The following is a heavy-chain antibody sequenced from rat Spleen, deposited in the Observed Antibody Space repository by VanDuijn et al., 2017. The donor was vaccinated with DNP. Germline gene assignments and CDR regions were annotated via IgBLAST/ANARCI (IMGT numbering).Heavy chain of an antibody. CDR3: ATSPGPNWFAY. Sequence: EVQLVESGGDLVQPGRSLKLSCAASGFTFSDYAMAWVRQAPKKGLEWVTSISPSGGGTYYRDSVKGRFTISRDNANRTLYLQMDSLRSEDTATYYCATSPGPNWFAYWGQGTLVTVSS. CDR2: ISPSGGGT. V-gene: IGHV5-25*01. J-gene: IGHJ3*01. CDR1: GFTFSDYA. D-gene: IGHD1-4*01.